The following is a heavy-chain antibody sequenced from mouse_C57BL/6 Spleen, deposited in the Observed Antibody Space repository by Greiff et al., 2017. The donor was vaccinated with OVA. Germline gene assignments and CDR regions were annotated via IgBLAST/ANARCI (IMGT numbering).Heavy chain of an antibody. Sequence: EVQLVESGGGLVKPGGSLKLSCAASGFTFSSYAMSWVRQTPEKRLEWVATISDGGSYTYYPDNVKGRFTISRDNAKNNLYLQMSHLKSEDTAMYYCAREDYGNYGAYWGQGTLVTVSA. CDR1: GFTFSSYA. V-gene: IGHV5-4*01. D-gene: IGHD2-1*01. J-gene: IGHJ3*01. CDR2: ISDGGSYT. CDR3: AREDYGNYGAY.